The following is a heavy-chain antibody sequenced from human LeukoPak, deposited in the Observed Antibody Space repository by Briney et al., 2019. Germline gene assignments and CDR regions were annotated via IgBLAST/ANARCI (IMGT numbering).Heavy chain of an antibody. D-gene: IGHD3-22*01. CDR2: ISSSGSTI. CDR3: AIAPYYYDSSGYCS. J-gene: IGHJ4*02. CDR1: GFTFSSYE. V-gene: IGHV3-48*03. Sequence: GGSLRLSCAASGFTFSSYEMNWVRQAPGKGLEWVSYISSSGSTIYYADSVKGRFTISRDNAKNSLYLQMSSLRAEDTAVYYCAIAPYYYDSSGYCSWGQGTLVTVSS.